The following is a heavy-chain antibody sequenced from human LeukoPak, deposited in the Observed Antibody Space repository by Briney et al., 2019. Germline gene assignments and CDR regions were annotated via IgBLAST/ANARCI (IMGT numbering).Heavy chain of an antibody. J-gene: IGHJ6*03. V-gene: IGHV3-30*02. Sequence: GGSLRLSCAASGFSFRTYAMHWVRQAPGKGLEWVASIGNDGTSRNHVDSVKGRFTISRDNSKNTVFLQMDSLRPEDTAIYYCAKSWSGYYHYYMDVWGTGTTVTVSS. CDR1: GFSFRTYA. CDR2: IGNDGTSR. CDR3: AKSWSGYYHYYMDV. D-gene: IGHD3-3*01.